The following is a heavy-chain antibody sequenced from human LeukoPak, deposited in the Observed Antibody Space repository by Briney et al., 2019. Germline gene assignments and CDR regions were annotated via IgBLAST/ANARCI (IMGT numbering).Heavy chain of an antibody. J-gene: IGHJ4*02. CDR3: AKASTTIVVVITSDFDY. Sequence: GGSLRPSCAASGFTFSSYAMSWVRQAPGKGLEWVSAISGSGGSTYYADSVKGRFTISRDNSKNTLYLQMNSLRAEDTAVYYCAKASTTIVVVITSDFDYWGQGTLVTVSS. D-gene: IGHD3-22*01. CDR2: ISGSGGST. V-gene: IGHV3-23*01. CDR1: GFTFSSYA.